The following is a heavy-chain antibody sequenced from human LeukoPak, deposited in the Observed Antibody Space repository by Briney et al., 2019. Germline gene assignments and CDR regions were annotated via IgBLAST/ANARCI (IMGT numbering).Heavy chain of an antibody. CDR1: GFTFSSYE. J-gene: IGHJ3*01. CDR2: ISSSGSTI. Sequence: QPGGSLRLSCAASGFTFSSYEMNWVRQAPGKGLEWVSYISSSGSTIYYADSVKGRFTISRDNAKNSLYLQMNSLRAEDTALYYCARVRSGYQDAFDVWGQGTMVTVSS. CDR3: ARVRSGYQDAFDV. D-gene: IGHD3-3*01. V-gene: IGHV3-48*03.